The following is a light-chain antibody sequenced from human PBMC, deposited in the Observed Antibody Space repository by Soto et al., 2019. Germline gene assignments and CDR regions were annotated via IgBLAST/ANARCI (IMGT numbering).Light chain of an antibody. CDR1: QSVDSRY. J-gene: IGKJ4*01. V-gene: IGKV3-20*01. CDR2: GTS. CDR3: QQYVSSPLP. Sequence: EIVLTQSPGTLSLSPGERATLSCRASQSVDSRYLAWYQQKPGQAPNLLIYGTSSRATGIPDRFSGSGSGTVFTLTISRLEPEDFAVYYCQQYVSSPLPFGGGTKVDIK.